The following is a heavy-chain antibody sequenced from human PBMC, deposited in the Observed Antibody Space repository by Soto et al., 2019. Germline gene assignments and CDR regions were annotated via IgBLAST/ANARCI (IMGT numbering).Heavy chain of an antibody. D-gene: IGHD2-15*01. CDR1: GYTFTSFY. CDR3: ARDRTAGGYCSGGSRLGGWFDP. J-gene: IGHJ5*02. Sequence: QVQLVQSGAEVKKPGASVKVSCKASGYTFTSFYMHWVRQAPGHGLEWMGIINPSGGSTTYAQKFQGRVTMTRDTSTSTVYMELSSLRSEDTAVYYCARDRTAGGYCSGGSRLGGWFDPWGQGTLVTVSS. V-gene: IGHV1-46*01. CDR2: INPSGGST.